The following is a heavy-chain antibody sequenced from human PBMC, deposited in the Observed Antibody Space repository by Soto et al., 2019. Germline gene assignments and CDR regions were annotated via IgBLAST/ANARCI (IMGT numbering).Heavy chain of an antibody. J-gene: IGHJ4*02. Sequence: EVQLLESGGGLVQPGGSLRLSCAASGFTFSSQAVSWVRQAPGKVLELVSTIGTGAIGTYYGDSVTGRFTFSRDNSKNTLDLQMNSLRAEDTAVYYCAESVNSNVRGFFVFWGQGTMVTVSS. V-gene: IGHV3-23*01. CDR2: IGTGAIGT. D-gene: IGHD1-20*01. CDR3: AESVNSNVRGFFVF. CDR1: GFTFSSQA.